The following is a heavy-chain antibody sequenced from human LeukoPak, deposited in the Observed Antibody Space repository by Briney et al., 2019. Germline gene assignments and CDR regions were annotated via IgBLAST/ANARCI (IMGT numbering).Heavy chain of an antibody. V-gene: IGHV1-24*01. CDR3: ATDPSIYVWGSYRFDY. CDR1: GYTLTELS. Sequence: ASVKVSCKVSGYTLTELSMHWVRQAPGKGLEWMGGFDPEDGETICAQKFQGRVTMTEDTSTDTAYMELSSLRSEDTAVYYCATDPSIYVWGSYRFDYWGQGTLVTVSS. CDR2: FDPEDGET. J-gene: IGHJ4*02. D-gene: IGHD3-16*02.